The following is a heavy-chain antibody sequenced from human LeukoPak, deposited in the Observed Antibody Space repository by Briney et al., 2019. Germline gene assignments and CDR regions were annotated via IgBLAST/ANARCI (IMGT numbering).Heavy chain of an antibody. Sequence: PSETLSLTCTVSGGSISSYYWSWLRQPPGKGLEWIGYIYYSGSTNYNPSLKSRVTISVDTSKNQFSLKLSSVTAADTAVYYCARHAQGHCTNGVCPGGYFDYWGQGTLVTVSS. D-gene: IGHD2-8*01. CDR2: IYYSGST. CDR3: ARHAQGHCTNGVCPGGYFDY. V-gene: IGHV4-59*08. CDR1: GGSISSYY. J-gene: IGHJ4*02.